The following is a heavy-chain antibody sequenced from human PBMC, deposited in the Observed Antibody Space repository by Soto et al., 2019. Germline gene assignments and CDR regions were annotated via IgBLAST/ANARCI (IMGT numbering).Heavy chain of an antibody. J-gene: IGHJ1*01. CDR3: ARVGGGLGYSSRWAPGFFQH. V-gene: IGHV1-46*01. Sequence: ASVKVSCKASGYTFTSYYMHWVRQAPGQGLEWMGIINPSGGSTSYAQKFQGRVTMTRDTSTSTVYMELSSLRSEDTAVYYCARVGGGLGYSSRWAPGFFQHWGQGTLVTVSS. CDR1: GYTFTSYY. D-gene: IGHD6-13*01. CDR2: INPSGGST.